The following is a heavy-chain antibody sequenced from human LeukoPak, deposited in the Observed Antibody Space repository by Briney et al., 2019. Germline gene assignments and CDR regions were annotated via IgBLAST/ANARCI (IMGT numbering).Heavy chain of an antibody. Sequence: GGSLRLPCAASGFTFSSYSMNWVRQAPGKGLEWVSSISSSSSYIYYADSVKGRFTISRDNAKNSLYLQMNSLRAEDTAVYYCARGRDGYNDYFDYWGQGTLVTVSS. CDR2: ISSSSSYI. V-gene: IGHV3-21*01. CDR3: ARGRDGYNDYFDY. CDR1: GFTFSSYS. D-gene: IGHD5-24*01. J-gene: IGHJ4*02.